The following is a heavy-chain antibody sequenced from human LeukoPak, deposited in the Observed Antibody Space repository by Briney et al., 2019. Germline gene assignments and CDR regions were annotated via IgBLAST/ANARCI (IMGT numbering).Heavy chain of an antibody. CDR1: GFTFSSYA. V-gene: IGHV3-23*01. D-gene: IGHD5-18*01. J-gene: IGHJ6*04. CDR3: AKDPGSYGLYYYYYGMDV. Sequence: GGSLRLSCAASGFTFSSYAMSWVRQAPGRGLEWVSAISCSGGSTYYADSVKGRFTISRDNSKNTLYLQMNSLRAEDTAVYYCAKDPGSYGLYYYYYGMDVWGKGTTVTVSS. CDR2: ISCSGGST.